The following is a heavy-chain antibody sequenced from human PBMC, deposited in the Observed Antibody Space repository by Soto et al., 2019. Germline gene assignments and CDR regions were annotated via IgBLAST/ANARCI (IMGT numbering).Heavy chain of an antibody. CDR2: INAGNGNT. J-gene: IGHJ4*02. D-gene: IGHD3-3*01. CDR3: ARAANYDFWSGRRSYDY. CDR1: GYTFTSYA. V-gene: IGHV1-3*01. Sequence: ASVKVSCKASGYTFTSYAMHWVRQAPGQRLEWMGWINAGNGNTKYSQKFQGRVTITRDTSAGTAYMELSSLRSEDTAVYYCARAANYDFWSGRRSYDYWGQGTLVTVSS.